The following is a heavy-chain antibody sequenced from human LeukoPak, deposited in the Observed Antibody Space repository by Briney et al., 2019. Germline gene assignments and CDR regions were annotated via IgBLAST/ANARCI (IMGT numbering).Heavy chain of an antibody. CDR1: GYTFTSYG. Sequence: ASVKVSCKASGYTFTSYGISWVRQAPGQGLEWMGWISAYNGNTNYAQKLQGRVTMTTDTSTSTAYMELRSLRSDDTAVYYCARVKPSNDYGDSHAETNDYWGQGTLVTVSS. J-gene: IGHJ4*02. CDR2: ISAYNGNT. CDR3: ARVKPSNDYGDSHAETNDY. V-gene: IGHV1-18*01. D-gene: IGHD4-17*01.